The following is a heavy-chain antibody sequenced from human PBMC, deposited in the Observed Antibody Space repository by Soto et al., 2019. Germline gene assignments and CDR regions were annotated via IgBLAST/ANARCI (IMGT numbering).Heavy chain of an antibody. CDR2: IFPGDSDT. Sequence: EVQLVQSGAELRKPGESLKISCKGSGYSFTPYWLAWVRQMPGKGLEYMGIIFPGDSDTRYSPSFQGQVTISADKSISTAYLQWTSLKASDTAIYYCARARVSTPRLEDPFDIWGQGTMVTVSS. D-gene: IGHD3-3*01. J-gene: IGHJ3*02. CDR3: ARARVSTPRLEDPFDI. V-gene: IGHV5-51*01. CDR1: GYSFTPYW.